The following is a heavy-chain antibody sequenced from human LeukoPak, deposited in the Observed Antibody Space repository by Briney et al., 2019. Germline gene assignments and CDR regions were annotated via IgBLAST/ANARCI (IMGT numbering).Heavy chain of an antibody. Sequence: GGSLRLSCAASGFTFSSYWMHWVRQAPGKGLVWVSRINSDGSSTSYADSVKGRFTISRDNAKNTLYLQGNSLRAEDTAVYYCAKLLNDYGDYYFDYWGQGTLVTVSS. CDR3: AKLLNDYGDYYFDY. J-gene: IGHJ4*02. CDR2: INSDGSST. CDR1: GFTFSSYW. V-gene: IGHV3-74*01. D-gene: IGHD4-17*01.